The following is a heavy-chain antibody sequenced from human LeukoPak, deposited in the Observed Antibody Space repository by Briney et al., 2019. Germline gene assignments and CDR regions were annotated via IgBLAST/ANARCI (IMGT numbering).Heavy chain of an antibody. Sequence: GGSLRLSCAASAFTFSSYAMHWVRQAPGKGLEWVAVISYDGSNKYYADSVKGRFTISRDNSKNTLYLQMNSLRAEDTAVYYCARDLHVLRYFDWLRGPFDYWGQGTLVTVSS. J-gene: IGHJ4*02. CDR3: ARDLHVLRYFDWLRGPFDY. CDR2: ISYDGSNK. CDR1: AFTFSSYA. V-gene: IGHV3-30*04. D-gene: IGHD3-9*01.